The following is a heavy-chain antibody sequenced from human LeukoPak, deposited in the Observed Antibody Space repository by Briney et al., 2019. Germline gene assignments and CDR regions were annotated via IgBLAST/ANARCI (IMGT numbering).Heavy chain of an antibody. J-gene: IGHJ4*02. Sequence: EASVKVSCKASGYTFTSYGVSWVRQAPGQGLEWMGWLSAYNGNTNYAQKFQGRVTMTTDTSTSTAHMELRSLRSDDTAVYYCARQGYSGHSQGAADYWGQGTLVTVSS. CDR3: ARQGYSGHSQGAADY. D-gene: IGHD4-23*01. CDR1: GYTFTSYG. CDR2: LSAYNGNT. V-gene: IGHV1-18*01.